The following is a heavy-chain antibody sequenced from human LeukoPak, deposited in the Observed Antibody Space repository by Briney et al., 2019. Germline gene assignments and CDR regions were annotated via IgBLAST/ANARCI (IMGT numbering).Heavy chain of an antibody. CDR2: INPNSGGT. V-gene: IGHV1-2*02. Sequence: VASVKVSCKASGYTFTGYYMHWVRQAPGQGLGWMGWINPNSGGTNYAQKFQGRVTMTRDTSISTAYMELSRLRSDDTAVYYCAREEGGYDYVWGSYRYIENNWFDPWGQGTLVTVSS. CDR1: GYTFTGYY. CDR3: AREEGGYDYVWGSYRYIENNWFDP. J-gene: IGHJ5*02. D-gene: IGHD3-16*02.